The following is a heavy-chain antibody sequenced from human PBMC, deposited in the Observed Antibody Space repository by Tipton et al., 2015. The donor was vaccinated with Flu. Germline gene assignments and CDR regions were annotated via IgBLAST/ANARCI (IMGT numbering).Heavy chain of an antibody. V-gene: IGHV4-59*08. CDR2: IYYSGST. J-gene: IGHJ6*03. Sequence: TLSLTCTVSGGSISSYYWSWIRQPPGKGLEWIGYIYYSGSTNYNPSLKSRVTISVDTSKNQFSLKLSSVTAADTAVYYCARRTGGSSSPQVYSGYYYYYYMDVWGKGTTVTVSS. D-gene: IGHD6-6*01. CDR3: ARRTGGSSSPQVYSGYYYYYYMDV. CDR1: GGSISSYY.